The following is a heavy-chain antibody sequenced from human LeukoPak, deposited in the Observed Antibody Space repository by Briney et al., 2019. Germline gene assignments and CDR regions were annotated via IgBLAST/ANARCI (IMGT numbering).Heavy chain of an antibody. CDR2: FSYDGTTK. CDR3: AGSMGSGY. CDR1: GFTFSRYA. V-gene: IGHV3-30*07. Sequence: QPGGSLRLSCAASGFTFSRYAIHWVRQAPGKGLEWVALFSYDGTTKHYAGSVKGRFTVSRDDSKNTLYLQMNSLRAEDTAVYYCAGSMGSGYWGQGTLVTVSS. J-gene: IGHJ4*02. D-gene: IGHD1-26*01.